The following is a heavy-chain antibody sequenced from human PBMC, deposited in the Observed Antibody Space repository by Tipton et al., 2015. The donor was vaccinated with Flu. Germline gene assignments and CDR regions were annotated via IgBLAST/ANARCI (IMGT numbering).Heavy chain of an antibody. Sequence: SLRLSCTASGFTFDDYAMHWVRQAPGKGLEWVSSISWNSGSIGYADSVKGRFTISRDNAKNSLYLQMNSLRAEDTAFYYCAKGSAPTKYGNWFDPWGQGTLVAVSS. CDR1: GFTFDDYA. CDR2: ISWNSGSI. CDR3: AKGSAPTKYGNWFDP. D-gene: IGHD3-3*01. J-gene: IGHJ5*02. V-gene: IGHV3-9*01.